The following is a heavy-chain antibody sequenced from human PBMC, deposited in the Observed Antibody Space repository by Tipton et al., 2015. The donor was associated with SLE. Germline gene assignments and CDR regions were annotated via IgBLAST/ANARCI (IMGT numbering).Heavy chain of an antibody. CDR1: GGSFSGYY. Sequence: TMSLTCAVYGGSFSGYYWSWIRQPPGKGLEWIGEINHSGSTNYNPSLKSRVTISIDTSKNHFSLKLSSVTAADTAVYYCARGRYCSSTSCSYYFDYWGQGTLVTVSS. V-gene: IGHV4-34*01. D-gene: IGHD2-2*01. CDR3: ARGRYCSSTSCSYYFDY. CDR2: INHSGST. J-gene: IGHJ4*02.